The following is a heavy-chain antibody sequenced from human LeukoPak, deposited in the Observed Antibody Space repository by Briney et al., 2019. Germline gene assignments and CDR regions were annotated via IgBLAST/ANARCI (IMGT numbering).Heavy chain of an antibody. J-gene: IGHJ4*02. Sequence: QPGGSLRLSCAASGFTFSSYAMSWVRQAPGKGLEWVSGISATGGSTYYADSVKGRFTISRDNSKNTLYLQMSSLRAEDTAVYYCAKQKYCSGGSCYYLDYWGQGTLVTVSS. CDR2: ISATGGST. V-gene: IGHV3-23*01. CDR1: GFTFSSYA. CDR3: AKQKYCSGGSCYYLDY. D-gene: IGHD2-15*01.